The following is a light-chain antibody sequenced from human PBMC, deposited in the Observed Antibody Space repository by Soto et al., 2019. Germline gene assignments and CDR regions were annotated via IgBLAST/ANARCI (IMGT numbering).Light chain of an antibody. V-gene: IGKV4-1*01. CDR1: QSVLYSSNNKNY. CDR3: QQYSSPPPT. J-gene: IGKJ1*01. Sequence: DIVMTQSPDSLAVSLGERATINCKSSQSVLYSSNNKNYLAWYQQKPGQPPKLLIYWASTRESGVPDRFSGSGSGTDFTLTISSLQAEDVAVYYCQQYSSPPPTFGQGTKVEIK. CDR2: WAS.